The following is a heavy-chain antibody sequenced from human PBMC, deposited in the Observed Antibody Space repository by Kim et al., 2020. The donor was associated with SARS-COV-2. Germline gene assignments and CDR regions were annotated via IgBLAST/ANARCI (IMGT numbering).Heavy chain of an antibody. J-gene: IGHJ5*02. Sequence: GGSLRLSCAASGFTFSDYYMSWIRQAPGKGLEWVSYISSSSSYTNYAESVKGRFTISRDNAKNSLYLQMNSLRAEDTAVYYCARALGYCTNGVCYSLGSFDPWGQGTLVTVSS. CDR1: GFTFSDYY. CDR2: ISSSSSYT. V-gene: IGHV3-11*05. CDR3: ARALGYCTNGVCYSLGSFDP. D-gene: IGHD2-8*01.